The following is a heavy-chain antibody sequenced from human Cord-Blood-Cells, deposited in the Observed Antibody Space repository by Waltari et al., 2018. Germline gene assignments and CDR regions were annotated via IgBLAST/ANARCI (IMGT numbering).Heavy chain of an antibody. CDR3: ARTPNYYDSSGYYRPLFDY. Sequence: AVISYDGSNKYYADSVKGRSTISRDNSKNTLYLQMNSLRAEDTAVYYCARTPNYYDSSGYYRPLFDYWGQGTLVTVSS. V-gene: IGHV3-30*01. CDR2: ISYDGSNK. D-gene: IGHD3-22*01. J-gene: IGHJ4*02.